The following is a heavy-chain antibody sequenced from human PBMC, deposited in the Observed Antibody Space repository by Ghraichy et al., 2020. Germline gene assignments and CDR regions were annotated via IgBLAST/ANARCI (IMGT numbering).Heavy chain of an antibody. V-gene: IGHV1-3*04. CDR1: GYTFSKNA. Sequence: ASVKVSCKASGYTFSKNAMHWVRQAPGHRLEWMGSINTVSANARYSQKFQGRFTITRDTSASTASMELSSLRSEDTAVYYCARAEGSTWLLDHWGQGTLVTXX. J-gene: IGHJ4*02. D-gene: IGHD3-22*01. CDR2: INTVSANA. CDR3: ARAEGSTWLLDH.